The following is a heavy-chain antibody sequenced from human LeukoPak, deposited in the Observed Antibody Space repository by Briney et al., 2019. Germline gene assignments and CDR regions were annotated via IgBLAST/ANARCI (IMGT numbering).Heavy chain of an antibody. V-gene: IGHV3-7*01. CDR1: GFIFSSYW. J-gene: IGHJ4*02. CDR3: ASEGFDY. CDR2: IKQDGSEK. Sequence: GGSLRLSCAASGFIFSSYWMSWVRQAPGKGLEWVANIKQDGSEKYYVDSVKGRFTISRDNAKNSLYLQMNSLRAEDTAVYYCASEGFDYWGQGTLVTVSS.